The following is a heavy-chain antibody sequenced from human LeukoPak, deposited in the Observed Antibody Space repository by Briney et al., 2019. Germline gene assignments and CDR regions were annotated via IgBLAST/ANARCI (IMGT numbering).Heavy chain of an antibody. CDR3: TRERYDDSSGYYGY. J-gene: IGHJ4*02. CDR2: INSDGSST. Sequence: PGGSLRLSCAVSGFTFSSYWMHWVRQAPGKGLVWVSRINSDGSSTSYADSVKGRFTISRDNAKNTLYLQLNSLRAEDTAVYYCTRERYDDSSGYYGYWGQGTLVTVSS. V-gene: IGHV3-74*01. D-gene: IGHD3-22*01. CDR1: GFTFSSYW.